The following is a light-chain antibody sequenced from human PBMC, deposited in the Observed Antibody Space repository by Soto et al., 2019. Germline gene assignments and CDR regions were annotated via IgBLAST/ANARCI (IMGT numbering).Light chain of an antibody. Sequence: DVHLTQSPSSLSASVGDRVTITCQASQAISTDLTWYQQEPGKAPKVLVYAASKLETGVPSRFSGSGSETHFTLTINSLRPEDFATYYCQHYFNFPFTFGPGTKVDV. CDR3: QHYFNFPFT. CDR2: AAS. J-gene: IGKJ3*01. CDR1: QAISTD. V-gene: IGKV1-33*01.